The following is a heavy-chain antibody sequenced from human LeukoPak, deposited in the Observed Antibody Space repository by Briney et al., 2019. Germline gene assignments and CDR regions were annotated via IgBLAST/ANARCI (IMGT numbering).Heavy chain of an antibody. V-gene: IGHV3-21*01. CDR1: GFIFSYYS. CDR3: ARSEFEAFDM. CDR2: INSNSNYM. D-gene: IGHD3-10*01. Sequence: GGSLRLSCAASGFIFSYYSMNWVGQGPGKGLEWVSSINSNSNYMSYADSVKGRITISRDNAKNSLYLQMTSLRAEDTAVYYCARSEFEAFDMWGQGTMVTVSS. J-gene: IGHJ3*02.